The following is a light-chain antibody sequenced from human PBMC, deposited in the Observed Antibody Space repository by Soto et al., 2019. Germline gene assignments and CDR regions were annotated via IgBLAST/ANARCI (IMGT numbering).Light chain of an antibody. V-gene: IGKV1-9*01. CDR1: QGISSY. J-gene: IGKJ2*01. Sequence: DIPLTQSPSFLSASVGDRVTITCRASQGISSYLAWYQQKPGKAPKLLIYAASTLQSGVPSRFSGSGSGTAFTLIISSLQPEDYATYYCQQRNCYSPYTFGQGTKLEIK. CDR2: AAS. CDR3: QQRNCYSPYT.